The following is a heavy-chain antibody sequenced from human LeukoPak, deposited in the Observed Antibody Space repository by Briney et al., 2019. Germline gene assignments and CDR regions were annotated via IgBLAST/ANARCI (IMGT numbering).Heavy chain of an antibody. CDR3: ARVGYYESSGYYEY. V-gene: IGHV1-2*06. J-gene: IGHJ4*02. Sequence: EASVKVSFKASGYTLTDYYMHWVRRAPGQGLEWMGRINPNSGGTNYAQKFQGRVTMTRDTSISTVYMELSRLRSDDTAVYYCARVGYYESSGYYEYWGQGTLVTVSS. CDR2: INPNSGGT. CDR1: GYTLTDYY. D-gene: IGHD3-22*01.